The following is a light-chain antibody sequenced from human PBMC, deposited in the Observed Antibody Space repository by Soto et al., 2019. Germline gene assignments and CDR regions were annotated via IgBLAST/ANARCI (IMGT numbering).Light chain of an antibody. CDR3: RHYSLYSPWT. CDR2: DAS. V-gene: IGKV1-33*01. CDR1: QDISNY. J-gene: IGKJ1*01. Sequence: DIQMTQSPSSLSASVGDRVTITCQASQDISNYLNWYQQEPGKAPKLLIYDASNLETGVPSRFSGSGSGTEFTPTTSNRQQDESATYYYRHYSLYSPWTFGQGTKVDI.